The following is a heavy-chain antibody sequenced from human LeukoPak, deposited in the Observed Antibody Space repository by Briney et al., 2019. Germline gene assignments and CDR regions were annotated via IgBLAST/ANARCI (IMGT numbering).Heavy chain of an antibody. CDR1: GLAVSSNY. D-gene: IGHD3-10*01. CDR3: AKDRTMVRGDPYFDY. V-gene: IGHV3-53*05. CDR2: LYSGGDT. Sequence: GGSLRPSCAASGLAVSSNYMSWARQAPGKGLEWVSVLYSGGDTYYADSVKGRFTISRDSSMNTLYLQMNNLRAEDTAVYYCAKDRTMVRGDPYFDYWGQGTLVTVSS. J-gene: IGHJ4*02.